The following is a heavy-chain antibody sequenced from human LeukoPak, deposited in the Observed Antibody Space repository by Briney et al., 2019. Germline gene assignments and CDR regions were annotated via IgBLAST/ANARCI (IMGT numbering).Heavy chain of an antibody. J-gene: IGHJ6*02. CDR3: VGVTTDYYYGMDV. V-gene: IGHV3-15*07. Sequence: GGSLRLSCAASGFAFTNAWMNWVRQAPGKGLKWVGRIKSKTDGGTTDYAAPVKGRFTISRDDSRNTLYLQMSSLKTEDTAVYYCVGVTTDYYYGMDVWGQGTPVTVSS. CDR1: GFAFTNAW. CDR2: IKSKTDGGTT. D-gene: IGHD2-21*02.